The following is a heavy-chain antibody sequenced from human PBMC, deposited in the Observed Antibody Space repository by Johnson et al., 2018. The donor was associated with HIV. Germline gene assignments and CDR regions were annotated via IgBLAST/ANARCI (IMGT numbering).Heavy chain of an antibody. CDR3: SYAFDI. CDR2: IRSKANNYAT. Sequence: VQLVESGGGVVQPGGSLKLSCAASGFFFSGSAMHWVRQASGKGLEWVGRIRSKANNYATTYAASLKGRFTISRDDSKNTAYLQMNSLKTEDTAVYYCSYAFDIWGQGTMVTVSS. J-gene: IGHJ3*02. V-gene: IGHV3-73*01. CDR1: GFFFSGSA.